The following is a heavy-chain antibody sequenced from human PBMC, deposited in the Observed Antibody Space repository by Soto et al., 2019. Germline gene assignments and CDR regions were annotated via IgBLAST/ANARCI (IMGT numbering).Heavy chain of an antibody. CDR1: GFTFSSFW. CDR3: ARDYGDEQLAFDY. J-gene: IGHJ4*02. V-gene: IGHV3-74*01. CDR2: INSDGSST. D-gene: IGHD6-6*01. Sequence: GGSLRLSCAASGFTFSSFWMHWVRQAPGKGLVWVSRINSDGSSTSYADSVKGRFTISRDNARNTLYLQMNSLRAEDTAVYYCARDYGDEQLAFDYWGQGTLVTVSS.